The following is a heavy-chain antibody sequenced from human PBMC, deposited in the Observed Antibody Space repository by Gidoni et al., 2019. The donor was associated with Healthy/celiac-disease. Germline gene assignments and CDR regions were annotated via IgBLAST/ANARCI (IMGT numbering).Heavy chain of an antibody. CDR2: IRGSGVST. V-gene: IGHV3-23*01. CDR1: GFTFSSNA. D-gene: IGHD5-12*01. J-gene: IGHJ4*02. Sequence: EVQLLESGGGLVQPVGSLRLLFAASGFTFSSNAVSCVRQAPGKGLEWVTAIRGSGVSTYYADCGKGRFTISRDNSKNRLYLQMNGLRAEDTAVYYCAKSPEVARNWGQGTLVTVSS. CDR3: AKSPEVARN.